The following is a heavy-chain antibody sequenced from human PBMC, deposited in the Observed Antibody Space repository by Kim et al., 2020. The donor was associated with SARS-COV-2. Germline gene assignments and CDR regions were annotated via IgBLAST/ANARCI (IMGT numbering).Heavy chain of an antibody. CDR3: ARAGAAAGTGFDY. V-gene: IGHV4-34*01. J-gene: IGHJ4*02. Sequence: HPSRKTRVTISVETAKNQFSLKLSSVTAADTAVYYCARAGAAAGTGFDYWGQGTLVTVSS. D-gene: IGHD6-13*01.